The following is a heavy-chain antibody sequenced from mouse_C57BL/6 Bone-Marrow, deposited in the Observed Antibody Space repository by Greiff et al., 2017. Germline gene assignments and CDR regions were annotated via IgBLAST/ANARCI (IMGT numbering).Heavy chain of an antibody. V-gene: IGHV1-64*01. CDR1: GYTFTSYW. D-gene: IGHD1-1*01. Sequence: QVQLQQPGAELVKPGASVKLSCKASGYTFTSYWMHWVKQRPGQGLEWIGMIHPTSGSTNYNQKFKSKATLTVDKSSSTAYMHLSSLTSEDSTVDYCARTDDCGSGNWGQGTLVTVSA. CDR3: ARTDDCGSGN. CDR2: IHPTSGST. J-gene: IGHJ3*01.